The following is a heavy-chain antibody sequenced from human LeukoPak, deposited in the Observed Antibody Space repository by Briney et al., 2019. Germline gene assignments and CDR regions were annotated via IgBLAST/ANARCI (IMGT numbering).Heavy chain of an antibody. Sequence: GGSLRLSCAASGFTVSSNYMSWVRQAPGKGLEWVSVIYSGGSTYYADSVKGRFTISRDNSKNTLYLQMNSLRAEDTAVYYCARDRCSGGICPYYFDYCGQGTLVTVSS. CDR2: IYSGGST. J-gene: IGHJ4*02. CDR3: ARDRCSGGICPYYFDY. CDR1: GFTVSSNY. D-gene: IGHD2-15*01. V-gene: IGHV3-66*01.